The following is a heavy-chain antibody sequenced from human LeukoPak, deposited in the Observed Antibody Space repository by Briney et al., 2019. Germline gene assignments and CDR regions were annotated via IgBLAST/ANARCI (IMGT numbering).Heavy chain of an antibody. CDR2: IYPGDSDT. J-gene: IGHJ5*02. Sequence: GESLKISCKGSGYSITSYWIGWVRQMPGKGLEWMGIIYPGDSDTRYSPSFQGQVTISADKSISTAYLQWSSLKASDTAMYYCARSRGGNPGEATWFDPWGQGTLVTVSS. D-gene: IGHD4-23*01. V-gene: IGHV5-51*01. CDR1: GYSITSYW. CDR3: ARSRGGNPGEATWFDP.